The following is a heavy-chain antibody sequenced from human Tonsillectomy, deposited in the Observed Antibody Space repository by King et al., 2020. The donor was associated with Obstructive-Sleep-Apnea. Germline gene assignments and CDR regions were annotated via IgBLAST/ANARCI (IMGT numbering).Heavy chain of an antibody. J-gene: IGHJ4*02. D-gene: IGHD3-10*01. CDR2: IDWDDDK. Sequence: VTLKESDPALVKPTQTLTLTCTFSGFSLSTSGLCVSWILQPPGKALEWLARIDWDDDKYYSTSLKTRLTISKDTSKNQVVLTMTNMDPVDTATYYCARMGFGELGDYYFDYWGQGTLVTVSS. CDR3: ARMGFGELGDYYFDY. V-gene: IGHV2-70*11. CDR1: GFSLSTSGLC.